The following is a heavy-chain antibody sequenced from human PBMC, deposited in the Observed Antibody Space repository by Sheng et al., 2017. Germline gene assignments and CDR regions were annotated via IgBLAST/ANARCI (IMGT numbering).Heavy chain of an antibody. CDR1: GYTFTSYG. D-gene: IGHD2-8*02. Sequence: QVQLVQSGAEVKKPGASVKVSCKASGYTFTSYGISWVRQAPGQGLEWMGWISANNGDTHYAQKLQDRVTMTTDTITTTAHMELRSLRSDDTAVYYCARKGSGRAVDYWGQGTLVTVSS. CDR2: ISANNGDT. V-gene: IGHV1-18*01. J-gene: IGHJ4*02. CDR3: ARKGSGRAVDY.